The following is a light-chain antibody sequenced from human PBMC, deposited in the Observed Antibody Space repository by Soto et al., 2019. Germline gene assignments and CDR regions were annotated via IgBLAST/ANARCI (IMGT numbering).Light chain of an antibody. V-gene: IGKV1-5*01. CDR2: DAS. CDR3: QHYNNYPWT. CDR1: QSINRW. Sequence: IQMTQSPSAMSVSVGYRVTITGRASQSINRWLAWYQQKPGTAPKFLIYDASSLESGVPSRFSGSGSGTEFTLTIISLQPDDFATYYCQHYNNYPWTFGQGTKVDIK. J-gene: IGKJ1*01.